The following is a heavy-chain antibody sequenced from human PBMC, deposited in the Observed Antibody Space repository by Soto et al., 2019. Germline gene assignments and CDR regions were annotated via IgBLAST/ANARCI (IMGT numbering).Heavy chain of an antibody. CDR1: AGSVSSGSYY. J-gene: IGHJ4*02. CDR3: ARDGDGYNY. V-gene: IGHV4-61*01. D-gene: IGHD5-12*01. Sequence: QVQLQESGPGLVKPSETLSLTCTVSAGSVSSGSYYWSGNRQPPGKGLEWLGYIYSSGGTSYNPSPKSRVTISVDTSKNQFSLKLSSVTAADTAVYYCARDGDGYNYWGQGTLVTVSS. CDR2: IYSSGGT.